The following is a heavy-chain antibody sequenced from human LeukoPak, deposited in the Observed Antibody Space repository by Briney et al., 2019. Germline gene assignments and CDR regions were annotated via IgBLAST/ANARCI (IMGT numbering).Heavy chain of an antibody. J-gene: IGHJ4*02. CDR3: ARENSRGRFDY. Sequence: SQTLSLTCGISGDSVSSNTAAWNWSRQTPSRGLEWLGRTYYRSKWYNNYAVSVKSRITINSDSSKNQVSLQLNSVTPEDTAIYYCARENSRGRFDYWGQGTLITVSS. D-gene: IGHD6-19*01. CDR1: GDSVSSNTAA. CDR2: TYYRSKWYN. V-gene: IGHV6-1*01.